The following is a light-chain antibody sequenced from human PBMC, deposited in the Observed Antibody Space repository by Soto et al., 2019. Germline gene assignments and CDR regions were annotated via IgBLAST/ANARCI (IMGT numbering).Light chain of an antibody. CDR1: SSDVGGYNY. Sequence: TQPPSVSVAPGQTITISCTGTSSDVGGYNYVSWYQQHPGKAPKLLIYGVNNRPSGVSNRFSGSKSGNTASLTISGLQAEDEADYYCSSYTRSSTVIFGGGTKLTVL. V-gene: IGLV2-14*01. CDR2: GVN. J-gene: IGLJ2*01. CDR3: SSYTRSSTVI.